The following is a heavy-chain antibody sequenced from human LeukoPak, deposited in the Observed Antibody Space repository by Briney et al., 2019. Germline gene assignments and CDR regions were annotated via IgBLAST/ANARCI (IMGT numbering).Heavy chain of an antibody. CDR3: ARRGRYCSSTSCYLPHYYYYMDV. J-gene: IGHJ6*03. Sequence: SGTLSLTCAVSGGSISSSNWWSWIRQPPGKGLEWIGEINHSGSTNYNPSLKSRVTISVDTSKNQFSLKLSSVTAADTAVYYCARRGRYCSSTSCYLPHYYYYMDVWGKGTTVTISS. V-gene: IGHV4-4*02. CDR2: INHSGST. CDR1: GGSISSSNW. D-gene: IGHD2-2*01.